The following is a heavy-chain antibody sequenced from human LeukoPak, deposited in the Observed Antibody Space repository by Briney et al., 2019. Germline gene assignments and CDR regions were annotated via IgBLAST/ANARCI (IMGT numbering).Heavy chain of an antibody. CDR2: VNLQGST. Sequence: GSLRLSCAASAFTVSSNCMIWVRQPPGKGLEWIGEVNLQGSTNYNPSLMGRVAISVGMSENHISLQLTSVTAADTAVYYCAREGGPYRPLDYSGQGTLVTVSS. CDR1: AFTVSSNC. CDR3: AREGGPYRPLDY. V-gene: IGHV4-4*02. J-gene: IGHJ4*02.